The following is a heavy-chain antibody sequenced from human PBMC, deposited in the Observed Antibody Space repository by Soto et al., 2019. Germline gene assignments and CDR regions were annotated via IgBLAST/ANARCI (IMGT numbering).Heavy chain of an antibody. V-gene: IGHV2-26*01. CDR2: IFANDEE. J-gene: IGHJ3*01. D-gene: IGHD3-22*01. CDR1: GFSLSNARMG. CDR3: ARMGDYYDNAGDAFDL. Sequence: QVTLKESGPVLVKPTETLTLTCTVSGFSLSNARMGVSWIRQPPGKALEWLAHIFANDEESYNTSRRSRLSISRDTSKNQVVLTMTNMDPVDTATYYCARMGDYYDNAGDAFDLWGQGTRVTVSS.